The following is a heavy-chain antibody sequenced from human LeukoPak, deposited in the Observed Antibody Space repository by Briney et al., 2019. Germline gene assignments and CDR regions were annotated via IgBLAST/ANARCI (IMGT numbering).Heavy chain of an antibody. V-gene: IGHV1-46*01. Sequence: ASVKVSCKASGYTFISYYLHWVRQAPGQGLEWMGIINPSGGSTTYAQKFQGRVTMTRDTSTSTVYMDLSSLTSEDTAVYYCTAVAGSGGFDPWGQGTLVTVS. CDR3: TAVAGSGGFDP. CDR2: INPSGGST. CDR1: GYTFISYY. D-gene: IGHD6-19*01. J-gene: IGHJ5*02.